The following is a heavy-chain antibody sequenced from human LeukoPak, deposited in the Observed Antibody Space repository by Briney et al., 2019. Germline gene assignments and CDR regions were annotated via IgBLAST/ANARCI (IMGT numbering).Heavy chain of an antibody. CDR2: IYYSGST. CDR3: ARDGDP. J-gene: IGHJ5*02. CDR1: GGSVSSCSYY. Sequence: SETLSLTCTVSGGSVSSCSYYWSWIRQPPGKGLEWIGYIYYSGSTNYNPSLKSRVTISVDTSKNQFSLKLSSVTAADTAVYYCARDGDPWGQGTLVTVSS. V-gene: IGHV4-61*01.